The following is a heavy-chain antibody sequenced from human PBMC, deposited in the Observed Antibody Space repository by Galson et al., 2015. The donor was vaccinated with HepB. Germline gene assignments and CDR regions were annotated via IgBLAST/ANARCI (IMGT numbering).Heavy chain of an antibody. CDR1: GFTFSSYW. D-gene: IGHD2-2*01. V-gene: IGHV3-74*01. CDR3: AREFGGYCSSTSCSDYYYYYGLDV. J-gene: IGHJ6*02. CDR2: INSDGSTT. Sequence: SQRLSCAASGFTFSSYWMHWVRQAPGKGLVWVSRINSDGSTTSYADSVKGRFTISRDNAKNTLYLQMNSLRAEDTAVYYCAREFGGYCSSTSCSDYYYYYGLDVWGQGTTVTVSS.